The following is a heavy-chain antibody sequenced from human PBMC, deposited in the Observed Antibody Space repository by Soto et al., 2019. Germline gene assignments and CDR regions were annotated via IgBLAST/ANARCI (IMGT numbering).Heavy chain of an antibody. CDR1: GYTFTTYS. J-gene: IGHJ4*02. CDR3: ARAYSSSSRYFDF. D-gene: IGHD6-6*01. CDR2: ISGSNGNT. Sequence: QVQLVQSGAEVKKPGASVKVSCKASGYTFTTYSITWVRQAPGQGLEWMGWISGSNGNTNYAQGLQGRVTMTTDTSTSTAYMELRSLTSDDTAVYYCARAYSSSSRYFDFWGQGDLVTVSS. V-gene: IGHV1-18*01.